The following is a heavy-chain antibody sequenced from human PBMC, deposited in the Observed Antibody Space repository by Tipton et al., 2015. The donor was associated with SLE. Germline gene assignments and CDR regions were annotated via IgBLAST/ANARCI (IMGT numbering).Heavy chain of an antibody. CDR2: INQSGST. D-gene: IGHD6-13*01. J-gene: IGHJ4*02. V-gene: IGHV4-34*01. CDR1: GGSFSGHY. Sequence: TLSLTCAVYGGSFSGHYWSWIRPPPGKGLEWIGEINQSGSTNYNPSLKSRLIMSVDASKNQFSLKLSSVTAADAAIYYCAGAVGTAAGLRGCWGQGTLVTVSS. CDR3: AGAVGTAAGLRGC.